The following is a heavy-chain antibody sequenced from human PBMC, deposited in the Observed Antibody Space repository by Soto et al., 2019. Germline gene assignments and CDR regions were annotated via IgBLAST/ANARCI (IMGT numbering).Heavy chain of an antibody. D-gene: IGHD5-12*01. CDR3: ARGVAAEVDS. Sequence: QVQLVQSGAEVKEPGASVKVSCKASGYTFTSYDINWVRQATGQGLEWMGYMSPDSGKTRFAQKFEGRVNMTRDTSINTAYMQLSALTSEDTAVYYCARGVAAEVDSWGQGSLVTVSS. CDR2: MSPDSGKT. CDR1: GYTFTSYD. V-gene: IGHV1-8*02. J-gene: IGHJ5*01.